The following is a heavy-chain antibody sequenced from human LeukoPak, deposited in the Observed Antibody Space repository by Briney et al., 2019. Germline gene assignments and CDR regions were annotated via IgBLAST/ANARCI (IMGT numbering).Heavy chain of an antibody. V-gene: IGHV4-59*08. CDR1: GGSISSFY. CDR2: IYNSEST. Sequence: PSETLSLTCTVSGGSISSFYWSWIPQPPGKGLEWIGYIYNSESTNYNPSLKSRVTISVDTSKNQFSLMLTSVTASDTAMYYCARHCSGGTCPLSFDAFDIWGQGTMVTVSS. D-gene: IGHD2-15*01. CDR3: ARHCSGGTCPLSFDAFDI. J-gene: IGHJ3*02.